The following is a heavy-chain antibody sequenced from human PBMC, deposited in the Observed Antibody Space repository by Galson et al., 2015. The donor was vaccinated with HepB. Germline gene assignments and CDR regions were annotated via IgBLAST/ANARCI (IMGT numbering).Heavy chain of an antibody. Sequence: SLRLSCAASGFTFSRYAMSWVRQAPGKGLEWVSAISGSGGSTYYADSVKGRFTISRDNSKNTLYLQMNRLRAEDTAVYYCAKDHRQWLGRNFDYWGQGTLVTVSS. CDR3: AKDHRQWLGRNFDY. CDR1: GFTFSRYA. J-gene: IGHJ4*02. V-gene: IGHV3-23*01. D-gene: IGHD6-19*01. CDR2: ISGSGGST.